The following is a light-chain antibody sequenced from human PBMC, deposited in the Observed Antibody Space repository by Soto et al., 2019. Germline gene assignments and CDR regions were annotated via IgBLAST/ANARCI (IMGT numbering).Light chain of an antibody. J-gene: IGKJ2*01. V-gene: IGKV3-15*01. CDR1: RSVSSN. Sequence: EIVMTQSPATLSVSPGERATLSCRASRSVSSNLAWYQQKPGQAPRLLMYGASTRVTGIPARFSGSGSGTACSLTISSLQSDDFAVNYCQQYNNWPPYTFGQGTKLEIK. CDR3: QQYNNWPPYT. CDR2: GAS.